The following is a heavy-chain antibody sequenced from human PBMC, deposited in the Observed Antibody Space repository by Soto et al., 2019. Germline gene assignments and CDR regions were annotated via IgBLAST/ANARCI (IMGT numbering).Heavy chain of an antibody. CDR3: AKVREGCGTTKCYLYGMDV. V-gene: IGHV3-23*01. CDR1: GFNFRSYV. D-gene: IGHD2-2*01. CDR2: MSGSGGST. Sequence: EVQLLESGGGLVQPGGSLRLSCAASGFNFRSYVMSWVRQAPGKGLEWVAGMSGSGGSTYYADSAKGRFTIARENSKNALYLEMNSLRAEDTAVYYGAKVREGCGTTKCYLYGMDVWGQGTTVAVSS. J-gene: IGHJ6*02.